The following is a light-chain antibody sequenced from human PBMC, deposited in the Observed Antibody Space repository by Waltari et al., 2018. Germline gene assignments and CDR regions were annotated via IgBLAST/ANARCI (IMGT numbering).Light chain of an antibody. CDR3: QQYNSYFRT. CDR1: PSISSR. V-gene: IGKV1-5*03. J-gene: IGKJ1*01. CDR2: KAS. Sequence: DIQMTQSPSTLSASVGDRVTITCRASPSISSRLAWYQQKPGKAPKLLFYKASSLESGVPSRFRGSGSGTEFTLTISILQPDAFATYYGQQYNSYFRTFGQGTKVEIK.